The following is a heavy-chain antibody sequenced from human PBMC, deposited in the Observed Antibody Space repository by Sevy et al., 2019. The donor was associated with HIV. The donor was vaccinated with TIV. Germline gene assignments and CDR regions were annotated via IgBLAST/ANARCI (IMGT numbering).Heavy chain of an antibody. Sequence: GGYLRLSCAASGFTFRTYGMQWVRQAPGKGLEWVAFIRYDGNNKYYTDSVKGRFTISRDNSKNTLYLHMNSLRAEDTAVYYCANGDYYFDYWGQGTLVTVSS. V-gene: IGHV3-30*02. D-gene: IGHD2-21*02. J-gene: IGHJ4*02. CDR3: ANGDYYFDY. CDR2: IRYDGNNK. CDR1: GFTFRTYG.